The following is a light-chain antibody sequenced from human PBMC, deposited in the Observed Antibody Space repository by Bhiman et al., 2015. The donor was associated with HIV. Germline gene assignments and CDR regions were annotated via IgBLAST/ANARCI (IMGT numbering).Light chain of an antibody. CDR1: SRDVGGYDY. V-gene: IGLV2-14*03. CDR3: TSYTVTASFV. Sequence: SVSGSPGQSITISCTGTSRDVGGYDYVSWYQQHPGKAPQLIIYDVSQRPSGISNRFSGSKSGNTASLTISGLQAEDEADYYCTSYTVTASFVFGGATKVTVL. CDR2: DVS. J-gene: IGLJ1*01.